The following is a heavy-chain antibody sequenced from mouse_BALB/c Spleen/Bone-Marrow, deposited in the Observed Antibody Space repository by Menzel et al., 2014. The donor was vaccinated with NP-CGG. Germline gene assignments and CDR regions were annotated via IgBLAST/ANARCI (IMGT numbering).Heavy chain of an antibody. CDR3: ARDDYYAMDY. Sequence: EVKLMESGGGLVQPGGSLRLSCATSGFTFTDYYMSWVRQPPGKAFEWLGFIRNKANGYTTEYSASVKGRFTISRDNSQSILYLQMNTLRAEDSATYYCARDDYYAMDYWGQGTSVTVSS. V-gene: IGHV7-3*02. CDR1: GFTFTDYY. CDR2: IRNKANGYTT. J-gene: IGHJ4*01.